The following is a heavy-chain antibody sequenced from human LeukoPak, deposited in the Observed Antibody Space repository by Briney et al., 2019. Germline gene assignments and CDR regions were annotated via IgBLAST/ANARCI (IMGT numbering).Heavy chain of an antibody. J-gene: IGHJ6*02. CDR3: ARDNGFRGLDV. CDR1: GFTFSSYS. CDR2: ISSSSSYI. D-gene: IGHD3-10*01. Sequence: GGSLRLSCAASGFTFSSYSMNWVRQAPGKGLEWVSSISSSSSYIYYADSVKGRFTISRDNVKNSLYLQMNSLRAEDTAVYYCARDNGFRGLDVWGQGTTVTVSS. V-gene: IGHV3-21*06.